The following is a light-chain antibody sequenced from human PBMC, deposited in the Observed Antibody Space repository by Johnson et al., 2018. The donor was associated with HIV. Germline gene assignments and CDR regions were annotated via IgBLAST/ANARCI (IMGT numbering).Light chain of an antibody. CDR1: GSNIGNNY. CDR3: GTWDTSLSAGGV. Sequence: QSVLTQPPSVSAAPGQKVTISCSGSGSNIGNNYVSWYQQLPGSAPKLLIYENNKRPSGIPGRFSGSKSGTSATLGITGLQTGDEADYYCGTWDTSLSAGGVFGTGTKVTVL. CDR2: ENN. V-gene: IGLV1-51*02. J-gene: IGLJ1*01.